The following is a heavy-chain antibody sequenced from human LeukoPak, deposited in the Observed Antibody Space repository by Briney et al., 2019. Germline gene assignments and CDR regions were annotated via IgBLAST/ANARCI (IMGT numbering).Heavy chain of an antibody. V-gene: IGHV3-74*01. J-gene: IGHJ4*02. Sequence: GGSLRLSCAASGFTFSSYWMHWVCQAPGKGLVWVSRINSDGSSTSYADSVKGRFTISRDNAKNTLYLQMNSLRAEDTAVYYCARDRSDYGFDYWGQGTLVTVSS. CDR3: ARDRSDYGFDY. CDR1: GFTFSSYW. CDR2: INSDGSST. D-gene: IGHD4-17*01.